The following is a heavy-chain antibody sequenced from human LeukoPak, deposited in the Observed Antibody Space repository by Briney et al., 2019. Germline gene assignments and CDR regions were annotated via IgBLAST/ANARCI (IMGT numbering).Heavy chain of an antibody. D-gene: IGHD1-26*01. Sequence: SGGSLRLSCAASGFTFSSYGMHWVRQAPGKGLEWVAVISYDGSNKYYADSVKGRFTISRDNSKNTLYLQMNSLRAEDTAVYYCAKGSGSYYHDAFDIWGQGTMVAVSS. J-gene: IGHJ3*02. CDR3: AKGSGSYYHDAFDI. CDR1: GFTFSSYG. CDR2: ISYDGSNK. V-gene: IGHV3-30*18.